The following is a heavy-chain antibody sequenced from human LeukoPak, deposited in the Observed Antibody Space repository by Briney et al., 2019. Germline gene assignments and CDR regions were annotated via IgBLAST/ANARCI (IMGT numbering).Heavy chain of an antibody. D-gene: IGHD6-19*01. J-gene: IGHJ5*02. CDR1: GGSFSGYY. CDR3: ARSKSGQCLVYNWFDP. V-gene: IGHV4-34*01. CDR2: INHSGST. Sequence: SETLSLTCAVYGGSFSGYYWSWIRQPPGKGLEWIGEINHSGSTNYNPSLKSRVTISVDTSKNQFSLKLSSVTAADTAVYYCARSKSGQCLVYNWFDPWGQGTLVTVSS.